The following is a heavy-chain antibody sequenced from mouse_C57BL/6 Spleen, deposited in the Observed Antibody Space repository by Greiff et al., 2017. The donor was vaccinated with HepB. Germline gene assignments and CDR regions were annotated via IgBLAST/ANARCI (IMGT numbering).Heavy chain of an antibody. Sequence: VQLKESGPELVKPGASVKISCKASGYSFTDYNMNWVKQSNGKSLEWIGVINPNYGTTSYNQKFKGKATLTVDQSSSTAYMQLNSLTSEDSAVYYCARTEYYYGSSYVEGYAMDYWGQGTSVTVSS. D-gene: IGHD1-1*01. V-gene: IGHV1-39*01. CDR1: GYSFTDYN. J-gene: IGHJ4*01. CDR2: INPNYGTT. CDR3: ARTEYYYGSSYVEGYAMDY.